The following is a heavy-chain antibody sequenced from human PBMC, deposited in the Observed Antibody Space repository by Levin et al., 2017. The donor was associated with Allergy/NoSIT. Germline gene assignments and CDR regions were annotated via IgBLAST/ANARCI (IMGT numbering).Heavy chain of an antibody. D-gene: IGHD6-19*01. Sequence: PSETLSLTCAVSGDSISSSNCWSWVRQPPGKGLEWIGEITLSGDTKYNPSLKSRVSMSIDKSIDQLSLRLSSVTAADTAVYYCARHGPGWYFDIWGQGTMVTVSS. CDR3: ARHGPGWYFDI. V-gene: IGHV4-4*02. CDR1: GDSISSSNC. CDR2: ITLSGDT. J-gene: IGHJ3*02.